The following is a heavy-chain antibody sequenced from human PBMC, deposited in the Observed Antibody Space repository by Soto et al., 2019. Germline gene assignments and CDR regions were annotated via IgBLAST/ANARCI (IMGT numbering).Heavy chain of an antibody. V-gene: IGHV3-23*01. CDR3: AKDDSLEWFFPLDA. Sequence: EVHLLESGGGLVQPGGSLRLSCSASGFTFRSYAMRWVRQAPGKWLEWVSGISGGGSDTYYSDSVRGRFTISRDNSKNTLYLQMNSLRVEDSAVYFCAKDDSLEWFFPLDAWGQGTLVTVSS. J-gene: IGHJ5*02. CDR1: GFTFRSYA. CDR2: ISGGGSDT. D-gene: IGHD3-3*01.